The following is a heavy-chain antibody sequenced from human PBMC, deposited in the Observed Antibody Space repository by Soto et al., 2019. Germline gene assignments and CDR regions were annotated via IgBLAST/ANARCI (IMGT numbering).Heavy chain of an antibody. CDR1: GGSISSSSYY. CDR3: ARQYYFGSRSYSNRPFDF. Sequence: PSETLSLTCTVSGGSISSSSYYWGWIRQPPGKGLEWIGSIYYSGNTYYNPSLKSRVTISVDTAKNQFSLKLSSVTAADTAVYYCARQYYFGSRSYSNRPFDFRGQGTLGTVFS. CDR2: IYYSGNT. D-gene: IGHD3-10*01. V-gene: IGHV4-39*01. J-gene: IGHJ4*02.